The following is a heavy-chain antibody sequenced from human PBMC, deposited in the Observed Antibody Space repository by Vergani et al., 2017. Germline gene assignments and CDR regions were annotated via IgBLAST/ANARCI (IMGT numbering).Heavy chain of an antibody. Sequence: QLQLQESGPGLVKPSETLSLTCTVSGGSISSSSYYWGWIRQPPGKGLEWIGSIYYSGSTYYNPSLKSRVTISVDTSKNQFSLKLSSVTAADTAVYYCARDSVMRSFYMDVWGKGTTVTVSS. J-gene: IGHJ6*03. CDR1: GGSISSSSYY. CDR3: ARDSVMRSFYMDV. CDR2: IYYSGST. V-gene: IGHV4-39*07. D-gene: IGHD3-16*01.